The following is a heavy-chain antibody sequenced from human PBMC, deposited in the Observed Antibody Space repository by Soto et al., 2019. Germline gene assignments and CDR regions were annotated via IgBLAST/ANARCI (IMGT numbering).Heavy chain of an antibody. V-gene: IGHV3-53*02. D-gene: IGHD3-10*01. J-gene: IGHJ4*02. CDR1: GFTVSSNY. CDR2: IYSGGST. CDR3: ARVYYYGSGSYYNGGHFDY. Sequence: EVQLVETGGGLIQPGGSLRLSCAASGFTVSSNYMSWVRQAPGKGLEWVSVIYSGGSTYYADSVKGRFTISRDNSKNTLYLQINSLRAEDTAVYYCARVYYYGSGSYYNGGHFDYWGQGTLVTVSS.